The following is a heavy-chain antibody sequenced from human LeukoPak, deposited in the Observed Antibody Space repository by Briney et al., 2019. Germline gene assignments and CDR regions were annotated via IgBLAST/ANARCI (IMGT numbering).Heavy chain of an antibody. CDR1: GFTFSSYS. J-gene: IGHJ4*02. CDR2: ISSSSSTI. V-gene: IGHV3-48*02. Sequence: PGGSLRLSCAASGFTFSSYSMNWVRQAPGKGLEWVSYISSSSSTIYYADSVKGRFNISRDNAKNSLYLQMNSLRDEDTAVYYCARWAHYDSSGSVVSLTSYWGQGTLVTVSS. CDR3: ARWAHYDSSGSVVSLTSY. D-gene: IGHD3-22*01.